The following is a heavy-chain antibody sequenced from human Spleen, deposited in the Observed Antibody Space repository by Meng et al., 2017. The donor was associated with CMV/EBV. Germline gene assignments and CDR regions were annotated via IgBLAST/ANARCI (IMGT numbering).Heavy chain of an antibody. CDR2: ITWNSGSI. CDR1: GFIFDDYA. V-gene: IGHV3-9*01. CDR3: VKEGRGEYFQH. Sequence: SLKISCAASGFIFDDYAMHWVRQAPGKGLEWVSGITWNSGSINYADSVKGRFTISREKRKKTLFLQMNSLRPEDTAFYYCVKEGRGEYFQHWGQGTLVTVSS. J-gene: IGHJ1*01.